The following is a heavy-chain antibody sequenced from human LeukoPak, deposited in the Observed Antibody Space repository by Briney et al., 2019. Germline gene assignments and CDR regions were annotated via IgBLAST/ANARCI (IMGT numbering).Heavy chain of an antibody. Sequence: SETLSLTCAVYGGSFSGYYWSWIRQPPGKGLEWIGEINHSGSTNYNPSLKSRVTISVDASKNQFSLKLSSVTAADTAVYYCARAILLNYYDSSGYLGYFDYWGQGTLVTVPS. CDR1: GGSFSGYY. J-gene: IGHJ4*02. D-gene: IGHD3-22*01. V-gene: IGHV4-34*01. CDR2: INHSGST. CDR3: ARAILLNYYDSSGYLGYFDY.